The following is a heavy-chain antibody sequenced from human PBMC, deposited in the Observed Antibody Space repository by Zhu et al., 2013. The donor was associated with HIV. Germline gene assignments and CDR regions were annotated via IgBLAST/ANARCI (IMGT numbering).Heavy chain of an antibody. D-gene: IGHD3-16*02. Sequence: QVQLVQSGAEVKKPGSSVKVSCKVTGGTFSTYGFSWVRQGPGQGLEWMGGVIPIFGAANYAQKFRGRVTITADESSSTAYMELSSLRTEDTAVYFCAREGDGRITVWGELSIPFDYWGQGTLVTVSS. CDR2: VIPIFGAA. CDR3: AREGDGRITVWGELSIPFDY. J-gene: IGHJ4*02. CDR1: GGTFSTYG. V-gene: IGHV1-69*01.